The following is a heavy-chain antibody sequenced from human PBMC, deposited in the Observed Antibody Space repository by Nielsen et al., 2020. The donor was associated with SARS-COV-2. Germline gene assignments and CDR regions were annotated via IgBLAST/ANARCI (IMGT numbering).Heavy chain of an antibody. V-gene: IGHV4-34*01. J-gene: IGHJ5*02. D-gene: IGHD7-27*01. CDR1: GGSFSGYY. CDR3: ARAGVRGGWFDP. CDR2: IYYSGST. Sequence: GSLRLSCAVYGGSFSGYYWSWIRQPPGKGLEWIGSIYYSGSTYYNPSLKSRVTISVDTSKNQFSLKLSSVTAADTAVYYCARAGVRGGWFDPWGQGTLVTVSS.